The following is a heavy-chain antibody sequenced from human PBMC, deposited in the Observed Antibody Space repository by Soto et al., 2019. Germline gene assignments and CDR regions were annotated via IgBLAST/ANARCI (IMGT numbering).Heavy chain of an antibody. V-gene: IGHV3-23*01. CDR2: VSGDGGDT. Sequence: EVQLLESGGGLVQPGGSLRLSCAASGFTFSSYAMNWVRQAPGKGLEWVSAVSGDGGDTYYADYVKGRFTISRDNSKTTLFLQMNGLRVEDTAVYYCARRSTSCCQNFDCWGQGTLVTVSS. D-gene: IGHD2-2*01. CDR1: GFTFSSYA. J-gene: IGHJ4*02. CDR3: ARRSTSCCQNFDC.